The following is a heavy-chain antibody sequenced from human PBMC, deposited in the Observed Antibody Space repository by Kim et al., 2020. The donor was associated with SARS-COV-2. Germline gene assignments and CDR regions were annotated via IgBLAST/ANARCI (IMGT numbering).Heavy chain of an antibody. Sequence: ASVKVSCKASGYTFTSYGVHWVRQAPGQRLEWMGWINAGNGDTKYSQKFQGRVTITRDTSASTAYMELSSLRSEDTAVYYCATDKTPVAYCGGDCKTPLDYWGQGTLVTVSS. V-gene: IGHV1-3*01. CDR2: INAGNGDT. CDR3: ATDKTPVAYCGGDCKTPLDY. CDR1: GYTFTSYG. D-gene: IGHD2-21*01. J-gene: IGHJ4*02.